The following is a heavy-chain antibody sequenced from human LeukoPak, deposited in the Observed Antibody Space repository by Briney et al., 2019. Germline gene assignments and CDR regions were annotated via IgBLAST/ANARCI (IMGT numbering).Heavy chain of an antibody. CDR2: ISGSGGST. CDR1: GFTFSSYA. V-gene: IGHV3-23*01. Sequence: GGSLRLSCAASGFTFSSYAMSWVRQAPGKGLEWVSAISGSGGSTYYADSVKGRFTTSRDNSKNTLYLQMNSLRAEDTAVYYCAKGQVPAAPYYYYGMDVWGQGTTVTVSS. J-gene: IGHJ6*02. D-gene: IGHD2-2*01. CDR3: AKGQVPAAPYYYYGMDV.